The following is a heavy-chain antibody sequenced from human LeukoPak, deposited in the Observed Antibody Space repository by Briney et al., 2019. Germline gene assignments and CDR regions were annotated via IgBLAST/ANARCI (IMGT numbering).Heavy chain of an antibody. Sequence: PGGSLRLSCAVSGFTFRTYWMHWVRQVPGEGLVWVSRINEDGSITNYADSVKGRFSISRDNAKNTLYLQMNSLRAEDTAVYYCARDSRWLVYYYGMDVWGQGTTVTVSS. CDR3: ARDSRWLVYYYGMDV. D-gene: IGHD6-19*01. V-gene: IGHV3-74*01. J-gene: IGHJ6*02. CDR2: INEDGSIT. CDR1: GFTFRTYW.